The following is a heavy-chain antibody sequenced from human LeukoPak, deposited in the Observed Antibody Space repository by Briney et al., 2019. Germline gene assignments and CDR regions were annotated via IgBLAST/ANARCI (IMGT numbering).Heavy chain of an antibody. V-gene: IGHV4-34*01. Sequence: PSETLSLTCAVYGGSFSGYYWSWIRQPPGKGLEWIGEIKHSGSTNYNPSLKSRVTISVDTSKNQFSLKLSSVTAADTAVYYCARHELWFGEYYFDYWGQGTLVTVSS. D-gene: IGHD3-10*01. J-gene: IGHJ4*02. CDR1: GGSFSGYY. CDR2: IKHSGST. CDR3: ARHELWFGEYYFDY.